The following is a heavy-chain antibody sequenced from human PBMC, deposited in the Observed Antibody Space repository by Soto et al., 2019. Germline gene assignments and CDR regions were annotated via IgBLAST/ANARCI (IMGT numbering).Heavy chain of an antibody. V-gene: IGHV4-4*02. D-gene: IGHD3-10*01. CDR1: AGSISTTNW. Sequence: SETLSLTCAVSAGSISTTNWYVWVRQPPGMGLEWIGEIYHTGTTTYNPSLKSRVTMSVDTSKNQFSLRLSFVTAADTAVYYCATSSGSAYGLDIWGPGATVTVSS. CDR3: ATSSGSAYGLDI. CDR2: IYHTGTT. J-gene: IGHJ6*02.